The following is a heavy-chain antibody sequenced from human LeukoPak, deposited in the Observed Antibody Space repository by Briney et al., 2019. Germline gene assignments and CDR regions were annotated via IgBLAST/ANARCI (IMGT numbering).Heavy chain of an antibody. CDR1: GGSISSGSYY. J-gene: IGHJ6*02. CDR2: IYTSGST. D-gene: IGHD1-26*01. CDR3: ARQLVGARAVHYGMDV. Sequence: PSQTLSLTCTVSGGSISSGSYYWSWIRQPAGKGLEWIGRIYTSGSTNYNPSLKSRVTISVDTSKNQFSLKLSSVTAADTAVYYCARQLVGARAVHYGMDVWGQGTTVTVSS. V-gene: IGHV4-61*02.